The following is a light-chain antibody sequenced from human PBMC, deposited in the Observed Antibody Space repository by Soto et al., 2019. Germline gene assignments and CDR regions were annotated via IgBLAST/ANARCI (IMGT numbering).Light chain of an antibody. CDR2: GTS. Sequence: EIVLTQSPGTLSLSPGDRATLSCRASQSVSSHFLAWYQQKPGQAPRLLIHGTSSRATGIPDRFSGSGSGTDFTLTISRLEPEDYAVYYCQQYDKSPLTFGGGTKVDIK. CDR1: QSVSSHF. J-gene: IGKJ4*01. CDR3: QQYDKSPLT. V-gene: IGKV3-20*01.